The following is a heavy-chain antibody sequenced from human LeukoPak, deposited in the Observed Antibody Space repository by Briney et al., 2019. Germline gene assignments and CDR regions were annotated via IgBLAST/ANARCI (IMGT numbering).Heavy chain of an antibody. D-gene: IGHD3-10*01. J-gene: IGHJ4*02. CDR1: GFTFSSYA. CDR3: AKVVLWFGDLFDY. CDR2: ISYDGSNK. Sequence: GGSLRLSCAASGFTFSSYAMHWVRQAPGKGLEWVAIISYDGSNKYYADSVKGRFTISRDNSKNTLYLQMNSLRAEDTALYYCAKVVLWFGDLFDYWGQGTLVTVSS. V-gene: IGHV3-30*04.